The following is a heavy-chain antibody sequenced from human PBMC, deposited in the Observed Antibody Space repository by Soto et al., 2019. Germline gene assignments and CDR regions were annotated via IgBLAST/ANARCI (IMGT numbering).Heavy chain of an antibody. V-gene: IGHV4-39*01. CDR3: GYQDDRSNGYYFAF. CDR2: MYSGGST. J-gene: IGHJ4*02. D-gene: IGHD4-4*01. CDR1: GGSITSSTSY. Sequence: QLQLQESGPGLVKPSETLSLTCTVSGGSITSSTSYWGWIRQPPGKVLEWIANMYSGGSTYYNPSLKSRVTISVDRSKNQFSLKLSSVTAADTAEYSCGYQDDRSNGYYFAFWGQGTLVTVPA.